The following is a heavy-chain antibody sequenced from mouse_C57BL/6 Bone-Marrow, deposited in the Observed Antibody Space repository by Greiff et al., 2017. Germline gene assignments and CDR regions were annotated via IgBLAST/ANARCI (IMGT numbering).Heavy chain of an antibody. D-gene: IGHD2-4*01. CDR1: GFTFSDYG. CDR2: ISSGSSTI. J-gene: IGHJ1*03. CDR3: TRNYGWDFDV. V-gene: IGHV5-17*03. Sequence: EVKLVESGGGLVKPGGSLKLSCAASGFTFSDYGMNWVRQAPEKGLEWVAYISSGSSTIYYADTVKGRITISTDHAKNTLYLQMCSLRSEDTAMYYCTRNYGWDFDVWGTGTTVTVSS.